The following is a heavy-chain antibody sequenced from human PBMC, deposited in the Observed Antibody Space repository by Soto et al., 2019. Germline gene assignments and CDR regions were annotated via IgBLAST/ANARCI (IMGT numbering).Heavy chain of an antibody. V-gene: IGHV4-4*07. Sequence: WETLSLTCTVSGGSISSYYWSWIRQPAGKGLEWIGRIYTSGSTNYNPSLKSRVTMSVDTSKNQFSLKLSSVTAADTAVYYCARDCSSTSCYIDYYGMDVWGQGTTVTVSS. CDR1: GGSISSYY. CDR2: IYTSGST. J-gene: IGHJ6*02. D-gene: IGHD2-2*02. CDR3: ARDCSSTSCYIDYYGMDV.